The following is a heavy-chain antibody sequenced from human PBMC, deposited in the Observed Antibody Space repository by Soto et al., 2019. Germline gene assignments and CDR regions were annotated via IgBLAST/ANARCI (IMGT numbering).Heavy chain of an antibody. CDR2: VTSTSSYM. D-gene: IGHD2-2*01. V-gene: IGHV3-21*01. CDR1: GFTFSGYS. CDR3: ARDRGGVIVPAAFDY. Sequence: VQLVESGGGLVKPGGSLRLSCAASGFTFSGYSMTWVRQAPGKGLEWVSSVTSTSSYMYYADSMKGRFTVSRDNAKNSLYLQLNSLRAEDTAVYYCARDRGGVIVPAAFDYWGQGTLVTVSS. J-gene: IGHJ4*02.